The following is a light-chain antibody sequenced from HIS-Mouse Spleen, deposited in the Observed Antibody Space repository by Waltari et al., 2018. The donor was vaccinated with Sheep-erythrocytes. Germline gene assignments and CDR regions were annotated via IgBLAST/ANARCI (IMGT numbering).Light chain of an antibody. CDR1: SSDVGGYNY. CDR2: DVS. J-gene: IGLJ1*01. V-gene: IGLV2-11*01. Sequence: QSALTQPRSVSGSPGQSVPIPCTGTSSDVGGYNYVPWYQQHPGKAPKLMIYDVSKRPSGVPDRFSGSKSGNTASLTISGLQAEDEADYYCCSYAGSYNYVFGTGTKVTVL. CDR3: CSYAGSYNYV.